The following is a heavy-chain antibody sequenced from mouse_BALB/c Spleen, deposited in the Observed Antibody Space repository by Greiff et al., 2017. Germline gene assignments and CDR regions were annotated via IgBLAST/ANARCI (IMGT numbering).Heavy chain of an antibody. CDR1: GYTFTSYW. J-gene: IGHJ3*01. Sequence: QVQLQQPGAELVKPGASVKLSCKASGYTFTSYWMHWVKQRPGQGLEWIGEINPSNGRTNYNEKFKSKATLTVDNSSSTAYMQHSSLTSEDSAVYYGARKYYRYDVAYWGQGTLVTVSA. CDR3: ARKYYRYDVAY. CDR2: INPSNGRT. D-gene: IGHD2-14*01. V-gene: IGHV1S81*02.